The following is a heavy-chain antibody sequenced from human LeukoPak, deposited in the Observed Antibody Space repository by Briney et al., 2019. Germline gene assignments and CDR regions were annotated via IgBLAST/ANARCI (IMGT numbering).Heavy chain of an antibody. CDR3: AREDLSGSPDY. D-gene: IGHD1-26*01. CDR1: GFPFISYS. V-gene: IGHV3-7*01. Sequence: GGSLRLSCAASGFPFISYSMNWVRQAPGKGLEWVANIKQDGSEKYYVDSVKGRFTISRDNAKNSLYLQMNSLRAEDTAVYYCAREDLSGSPDYWGQGTLVTVSS. J-gene: IGHJ4*02. CDR2: IKQDGSEK.